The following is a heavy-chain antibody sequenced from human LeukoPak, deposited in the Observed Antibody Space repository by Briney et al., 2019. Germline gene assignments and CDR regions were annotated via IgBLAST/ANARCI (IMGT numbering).Heavy chain of an antibody. CDR1: GFTFSGYG. Sequence: SGGSLRLSCAVSGFTFSGYGMNWVRQAPGKGLEWVSSISTSSSYIYYADSVRGRFTISRDNAKNSLYLQMNSLRAEDTAVYYCARGDLYCTSSSCYLLWGQGTLVTVCS. CDR2: ISTSSSYI. D-gene: IGHD2-2*01. V-gene: IGHV3-21*01. CDR3: ARGDLYCTSSSCYLL. J-gene: IGHJ4*02.